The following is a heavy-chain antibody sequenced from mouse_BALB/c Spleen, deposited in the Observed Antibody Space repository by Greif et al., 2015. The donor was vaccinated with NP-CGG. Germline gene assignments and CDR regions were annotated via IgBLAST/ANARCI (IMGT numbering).Heavy chain of an antibody. J-gene: IGHJ4*01. CDR1: GYTFTSYW. CDR2: INPSTGYT. Sequence: QVQLQQSGAELAKPGASVKMSCKASGYTFTSYWMHWVKQRPGQGLEWIGYINPSTGYTEYNQKFKGKATLTADKSSSTAYMQLSSLTSEDSAVYYCARRGDGYPYAMDYWGQGTSVTVSS. D-gene: IGHD2-3*01. CDR3: ARRGDGYPYAMDY. V-gene: IGHV1-7*01.